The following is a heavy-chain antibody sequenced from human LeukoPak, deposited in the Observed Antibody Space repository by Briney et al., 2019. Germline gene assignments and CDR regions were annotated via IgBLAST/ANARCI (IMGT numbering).Heavy chain of an antibody. CDR1: GYTFTSYG. Sequence: GASVKVSCKASGYTFTSYGISWVRQAPGQGLEWMGWISAYNGNTNYAQKLQGRVTMTTDTSTSTAYMELRSLRSDDTAVYYCARASLVGATKGNWFDPWGQGTLVTVSS. J-gene: IGHJ5*02. CDR3: ARASLVGATKGNWFDP. D-gene: IGHD1-26*01. CDR2: ISAYNGNT. V-gene: IGHV1-18*01.